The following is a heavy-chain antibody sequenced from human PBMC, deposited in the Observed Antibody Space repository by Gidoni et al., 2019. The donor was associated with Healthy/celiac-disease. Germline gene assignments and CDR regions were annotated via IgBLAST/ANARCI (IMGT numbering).Heavy chain of an antibody. CDR3: AKAVAAAGMYYYYYGMDV. D-gene: IGHD6-13*01. J-gene: IGHJ6*02. V-gene: IGHV3-23*01. CDR1: GFTFSSSA. CDR2: ISGSGGST. Sequence: EVQLLESGGGLVQPGGSLRLSCAASGFTFSSSAMSWVRQAPGKGLEWVSAISGSGGSTYYADSVKGRFTISRDNSKNTLYLQMNSLRAEDTAVYYCAKAVAAAGMYYYYYGMDVWGQGTTVTVSS.